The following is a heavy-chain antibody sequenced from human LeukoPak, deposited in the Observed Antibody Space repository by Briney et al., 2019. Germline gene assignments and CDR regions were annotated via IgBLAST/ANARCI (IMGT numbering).Heavy chain of an antibody. CDR2: INHSGST. D-gene: IGHD2-15*01. J-gene: IGHJ5*02. V-gene: IGHV4-39*07. CDR1: GGSISSSSYY. CDR3: ARTRDIVVVVAATSAWFDP. Sequence: SETLSLTCTVSGGSISSSSYYWSWIRQPPGKGLEWIGEINHSGSTNYNPSLKSRVTVSVDTSKNQFSLKLSSVTAADTAVYYCARTRDIVVVVAATSAWFDPWGQGTLVTVSS.